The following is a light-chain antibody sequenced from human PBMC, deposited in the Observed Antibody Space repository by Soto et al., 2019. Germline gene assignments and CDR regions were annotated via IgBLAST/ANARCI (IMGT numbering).Light chain of an antibody. CDR3: QQYGSSPRWT. CDR2: GAS. J-gene: IGKJ1*01. Sequence: EIVMTQSPRTLSVSPGERATHSSRASQSISGNIVWYQQKPGQAPRLLIYGASSRATGIPDRFSGGGSGTDFTLIISRLEHEDFAVYYCQQYGSSPRWTFGQGTKVDIK. V-gene: IGKV3-20*01. CDR1: QSISGN.